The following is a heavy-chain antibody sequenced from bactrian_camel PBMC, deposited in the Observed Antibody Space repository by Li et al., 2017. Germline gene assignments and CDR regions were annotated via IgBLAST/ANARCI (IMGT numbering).Heavy chain of an antibody. CDR2: IDSDGST. Sequence: VQLVESGGGSVQEGKSLLLSCEVSGRTPRHCMAWFRQVPGKEREGVASIDSDGSTFYADYVEGRFTISKDNAKHTLYLQMNNLKVEDTAMYYCAADRLACLRDGPNHEYAHWGQGTQVTVS. J-gene: IGHJ4*01. CDR1: GRTPRHC. V-gene: IGHV3S55*01. CDR3: AADRLACLRDGPNHEYAH.